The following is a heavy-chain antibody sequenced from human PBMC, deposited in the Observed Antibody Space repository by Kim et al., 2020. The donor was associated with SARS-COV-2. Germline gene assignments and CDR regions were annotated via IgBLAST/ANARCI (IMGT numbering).Heavy chain of an antibody. CDR3: TSHPRRVTTGEYYYYYGMDV. V-gene: IGHV3-73*01. CDR2: IRSKANSYAT. D-gene: IGHD3-22*01. CDR1: GFTFSGSA. J-gene: IGHJ6*02. Sequence: GGSLRLSCAASGFTFSGSAMHWVRQASGKGLEWVGRIRSKANSYATAYAASVKGRFTISRDDSKNTAYLQMNSLKTEDTAVYYCTSHPRRVTTGEYYYYYGMDVWGQGTTVTVSS.